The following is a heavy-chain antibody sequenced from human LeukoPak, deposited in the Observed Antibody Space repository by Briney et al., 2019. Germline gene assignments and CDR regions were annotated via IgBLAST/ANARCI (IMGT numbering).Heavy chain of an antibody. CDR3: ARLWFGNWFDP. CDR2: IYYSGST. V-gene: IGHV4-59*08. D-gene: IGHD3-10*01. Sequence: SETLSLTCTVSGGSISGYYWSWIRQPPGKGLEWIGYIYYSGSTNYNPSLKSRVTISVDTSKNQFSLKLSSVTAADTAVYYCARLWFGNWFDPWGQGTLVTVSS. CDR1: GGSISGYY. J-gene: IGHJ5*02.